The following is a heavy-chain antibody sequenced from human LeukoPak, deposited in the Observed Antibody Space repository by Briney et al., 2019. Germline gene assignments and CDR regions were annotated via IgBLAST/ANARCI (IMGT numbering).Heavy chain of an antibody. J-gene: IGHJ4*02. CDR1: GGSISSGGYY. CDR3: ASVDCSGGTCLLDY. D-gene: IGHD2-15*01. CDR2: INYSGST. V-gene: IGHV4-31*03. Sequence: PSETLSLTCTVSGGSISSGGYYWNWIRQLPGKGLEWIGNINYSGSTCYNPSLKSRVSISVDTSKNQFSLRLTSVTAADTAVYYCASVDCSGGTCLLDYWGQGTLVTVSS.